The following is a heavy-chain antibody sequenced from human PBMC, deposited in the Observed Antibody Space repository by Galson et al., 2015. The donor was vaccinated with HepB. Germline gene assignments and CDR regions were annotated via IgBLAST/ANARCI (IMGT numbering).Heavy chain of an antibody. V-gene: IGHV2-5*01. CDR1: GFSLSTSGVG. D-gene: IGHD3-9*01. Sequence: PALVKPTQTLTLTCTFSGFSLSTSGVGVGWIRQPPGKALEWLALIYWNDDKRYSPSLKSRLTITKDTSKNQVVLTMTNMDPVDTATYYCAHWDARRPPVDILTGYPYWSKVDYYYYYYMDVWGKGTTVTVSS. CDR2: IYWNDDK. CDR3: AHWDARRPPVDILTGYPYWSKVDYYYYYYMDV. J-gene: IGHJ6*03.